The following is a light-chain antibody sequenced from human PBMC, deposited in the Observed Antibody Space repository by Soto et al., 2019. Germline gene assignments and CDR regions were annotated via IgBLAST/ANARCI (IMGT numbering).Light chain of an antibody. J-gene: IGLJ2*01. CDR1: SSDVGGYNY. V-gene: IGLV2-14*01. Sequence: QSALTQPASVSGSPGQSITISCTGTSSDVGGYNYVSWYQQHPGKAPKLMIYDVSNRPSGVSNRFSGSKSGNTASLTISGLQAEDEADYYCSSYTSSTTPHVVFGGGTKLTVL. CDR3: SSYTSSTTPHVV. CDR2: DVS.